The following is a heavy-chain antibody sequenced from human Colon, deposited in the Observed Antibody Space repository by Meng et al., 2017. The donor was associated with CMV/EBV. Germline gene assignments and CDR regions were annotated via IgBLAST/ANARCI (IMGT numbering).Heavy chain of an antibody. CDR1: GFSFSSYS. D-gene: IGHD6-6*01. Sequence: GGSLRLSCAASGFSFSSYSMNWVRQAPGKGLEWVSSISSSSSHIYYAESVKGRFTISRDNAKNSLYLQMNSLRVEDTAVYYCVRDPSSSSGPDYFDYWGQGTLVTVSS. J-gene: IGHJ4*02. V-gene: IGHV3-21*01. CDR2: ISSSSSHI. CDR3: VRDPSSSSGPDYFDY.